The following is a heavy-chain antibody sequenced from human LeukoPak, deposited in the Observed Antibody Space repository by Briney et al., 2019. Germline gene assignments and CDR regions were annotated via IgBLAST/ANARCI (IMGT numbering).Heavy chain of an antibody. CDR1: GLTFSSYG. V-gene: IGHV3-30*02. D-gene: IGHD6-19*01. CDR3: ANAGDSSGWDFDY. Sequence: GGSLRLSCAASGLTFSSYGMHWVRQAPGKGLEWVAFIRYDGSNKYYADSVKGRFTISRDNSKNTLYLQMNSLRAEDTAVYYCANAGDSSGWDFDYWGQGTLVTVSS. CDR2: IRYDGSNK. J-gene: IGHJ4*02.